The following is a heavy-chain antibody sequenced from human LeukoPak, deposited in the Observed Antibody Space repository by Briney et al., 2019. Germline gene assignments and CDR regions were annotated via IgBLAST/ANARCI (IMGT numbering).Heavy chain of an antibody. J-gene: IGHJ4*02. V-gene: IGHV3-23*01. CDR2: IRGSSDVI. CDR1: GFTFSSHA. Sequence: GGSLRLSCASSGFTFSSHAMSWVRQAPGKGLEWVSLIRGSSDVIEYADSVRGRFTISRDNSKNTVSLQLNNLRAEDTALYYCAKGQSASSTFDCWGQGTLVTVSS. CDR3: AKGQSASSTFDC.